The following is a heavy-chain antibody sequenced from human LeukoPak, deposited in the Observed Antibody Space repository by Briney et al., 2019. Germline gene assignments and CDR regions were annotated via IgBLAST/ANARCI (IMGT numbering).Heavy chain of an antibody. D-gene: IGHD5-24*01. V-gene: IGHV4-39*01. Sequence: SETLSLTCTVSGGSISSSYYYWGWIRQPPGKGLEWIGSIYYSGSTYYNPSLKSRVTISVDTSKNQFSLKLRSVTAADMAVYYCASHQRSHYYYGMDVWGQGTTVTVSS. CDR3: ASHQRSHYYYGMDV. J-gene: IGHJ6*02. CDR1: GGSISSSYYY. CDR2: IYYSGST.